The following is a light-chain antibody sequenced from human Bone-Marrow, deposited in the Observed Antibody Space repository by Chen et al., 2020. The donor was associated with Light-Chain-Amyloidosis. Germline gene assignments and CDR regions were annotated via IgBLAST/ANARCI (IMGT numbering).Light chain of an antibody. CDR2: ATS. CDR3: QQYASSPLT. Sequence: EIVLTQSPGTLSLSPGERVTLSCSASQSVRSYYLAWYQQKAGQAPRPLIYATSTRATGIPDRFSGSGSGTDFNLTINRLEPEDFAVYFCQQYASSPLTFGGGTRVEVK. CDR1: QSVRSYY. V-gene: IGKV3-20*01. J-gene: IGKJ4*01.